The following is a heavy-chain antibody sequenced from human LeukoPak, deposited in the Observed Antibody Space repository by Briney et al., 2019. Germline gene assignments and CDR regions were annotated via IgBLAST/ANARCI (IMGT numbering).Heavy chain of an antibody. CDR2: IYYSGST. CDR1: GGSISSYY. J-gene: IGHJ4*02. CDR3: ARSPGGGYKNYFDY. Sequence: NPSETLSLTCTVSGGSISSYYWSWIRKPPGKGLDWIGCIYYSGSTNYNPSVKSRVTISVDTSKNQFSLKLTSVIAADTAVYYCARSPGGGYKNYFDYWGQGTLVTVSS. D-gene: IGHD5-24*01. V-gene: IGHV4-59*01.